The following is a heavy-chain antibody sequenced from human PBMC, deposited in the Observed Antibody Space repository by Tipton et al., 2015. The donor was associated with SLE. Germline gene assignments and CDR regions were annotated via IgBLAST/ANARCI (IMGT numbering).Heavy chain of an antibody. Sequence: TLSLTCTVSGGSIYTSAYYWGWIRQPPGKGLEWIGSIYSGGSTYYNPSLKSRVTVSVDTSKNQFSLNLTSVTAADTAVYYCARSSFLEGDYWGQGTLVTVS. J-gene: IGHJ4*02. D-gene: IGHD6-6*01. CDR3: ARSSFLEGDY. CDR1: GGSIYTSAYY. V-gene: IGHV4-39*07. CDR2: IYSGGST.